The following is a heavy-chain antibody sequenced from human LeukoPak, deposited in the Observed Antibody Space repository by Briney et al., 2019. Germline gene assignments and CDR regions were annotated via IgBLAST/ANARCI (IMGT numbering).Heavy chain of an antibody. V-gene: IGHV1-8*01. CDR2: MKPDSGAT. CDR1: GYTFTNYD. CDR3: ARTYYDGSRNPNWVDP. J-gene: IGHJ5*02. D-gene: IGHD3-22*01. Sequence: ASVKVSCKASGYTFTNYDINWVRQAAGQGLEWMGWMKPDSGATGYAEKFRGRVTLTSDTSTSTAYMELSGLRSEDTAVYFCARTYYDGSRNPNWVDPWGQGTVVTVSS.